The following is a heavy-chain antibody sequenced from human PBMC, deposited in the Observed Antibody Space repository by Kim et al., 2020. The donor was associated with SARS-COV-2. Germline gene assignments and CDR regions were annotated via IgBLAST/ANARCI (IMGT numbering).Heavy chain of an antibody. D-gene: IGHD3-9*01. CDR1: GFTFSSYE. V-gene: IGHV3-48*03. Sequence: GGSLRLSCAASGFTFSSYEMNWVRQAPGKGLEWVSYISSSGSTIYYADSVKGRFTISRDNAKNSLYLQMNSLRAEDTAVYYCARDPSSLRYFDWSPRYYYYGMDVWGQGTTVTVSS. CDR2: ISSSGSTI. CDR3: ARDPSSLRYFDWSPRYYYYGMDV. J-gene: IGHJ6*02.